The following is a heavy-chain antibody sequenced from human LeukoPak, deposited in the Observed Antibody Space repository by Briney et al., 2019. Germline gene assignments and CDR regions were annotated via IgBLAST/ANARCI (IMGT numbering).Heavy chain of an antibody. CDR2: IIPILGIA. CDR3: ARELYYYDSIGYYPFGY. V-gene: IGHV1-69*04. CDR1: GGTFSSYA. D-gene: IGHD3-22*01. J-gene: IGHJ4*02. Sequence: SVTVSCTASGGTFSSYAISWVRQAPGQGLEWMGRIIPILGIANYAQKFQGRVTITADKSTSTAYMELSSLRSEDTAGYYCARELYYYDSIGYYPFGYWGQGTLVTVSS.